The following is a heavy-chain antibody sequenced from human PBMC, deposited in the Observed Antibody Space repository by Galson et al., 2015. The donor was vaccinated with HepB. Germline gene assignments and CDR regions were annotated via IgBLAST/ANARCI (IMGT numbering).Heavy chain of an antibody. J-gene: IGHJ4*02. V-gene: IGHV1-3*01. CDR2: INAGNGNT. Sequence: SVKVSCKASGYTFTSYAMHWVRQALGQRLEWMGWINAGNGNTKYSQKFQGRVTITRDTSASTAYMELSSLRSEDTAVYYCATSYDSSGYYRGRWLLWGQGTLVTVSS. CDR3: ATSYDSSGYYRGRWLL. CDR1: GYTFTSYA. D-gene: IGHD3-22*01.